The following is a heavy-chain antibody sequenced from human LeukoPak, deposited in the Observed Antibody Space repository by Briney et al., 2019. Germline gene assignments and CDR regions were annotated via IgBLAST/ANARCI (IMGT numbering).Heavy chain of an antibody. CDR1: GGSISSYY. Sequence: SETLSLTCTVSGGSISSYYWSWIRQPPGKGLEWIGETNHSGSTNYNPSLKSRVTISVDTSKNQFSLKLSPVTAADTAVYYCARPWYSSSWSPFDYWGQGTLVTVSS. V-gene: IGHV4-34*01. CDR2: TNHSGST. J-gene: IGHJ4*02. CDR3: ARPWYSSSWSPFDY. D-gene: IGHD6-13*01.